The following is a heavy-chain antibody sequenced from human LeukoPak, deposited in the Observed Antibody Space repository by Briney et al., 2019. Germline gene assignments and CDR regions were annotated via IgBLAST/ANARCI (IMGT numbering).Heavy chain of an antibody. CDR1: GFTFSNYA. V-gene: IGHV3-23*01. Sequence: GGSLRLSCAASGFTFSNYAMSWVRQAPGKGLEWVSTISGSGSSTYYADSVKGRFIISRDNSKNTLYLQMNSLRAEDTAVYNCAKDLGPGYSSTWYRGWFDPWGQGTLVTVSS. CDR2: ISGSGSST. D-gene: IGHD6-13*01. J-gene: IGHJ5*02. CDR3: AKDLGPGYSSTWYRGWFDP.